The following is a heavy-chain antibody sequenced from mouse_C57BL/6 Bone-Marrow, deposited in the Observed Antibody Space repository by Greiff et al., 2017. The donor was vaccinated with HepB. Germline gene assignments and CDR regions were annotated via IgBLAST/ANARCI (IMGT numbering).Heavy chain of an antibody. V-gene: IGHV1-63*01. CDR1: GYTFTNYW. CDR2: IYPGGGYT. Sequence: QVQLQQSGAELVRPGTSVKMSCKASGYTFTNYWIGWAKQRPGHGLEWIGDIYPGGGYTNYNEKSKGKATLTADKSSSPAYMQFSSLTSEDSAIYYCARRSPYYYGSSYGYWGQGTTLTVSS. CDR3: ARRSPYYYGSSYGY. D-gene: IGHD1-1*01. J-gene: IGHJ2*01.